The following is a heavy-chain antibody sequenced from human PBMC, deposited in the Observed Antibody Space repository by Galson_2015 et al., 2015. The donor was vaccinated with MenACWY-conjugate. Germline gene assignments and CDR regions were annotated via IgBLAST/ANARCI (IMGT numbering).Heavy chain of an antibody. CDR2: VRPKARSYTT. V-gene: IGHV3-72*01. CDR1: GFTFSDHY. J-gene: IGHJ4*02. CDR3: VRGKTSFDN. Sequence: SLRLSCAASGFTFSDHYMDWVRQAPGKGLEWVGRVRPKARSYTTEYAAAVKGRFTVSRDDSKNSLYLQMNSLKTDDTAIYYCVRGKTSFDNWGQGTLVTVSS.